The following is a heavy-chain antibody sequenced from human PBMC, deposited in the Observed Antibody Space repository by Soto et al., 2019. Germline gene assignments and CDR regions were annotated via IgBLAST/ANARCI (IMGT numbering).Heavy chain of an antibody. Sequence: QVQLVESGGGVVQPGRSLRLSCAASGFTFSSYGMHWVRQAPGKGLEWVAVIWYDGSNKYYADSVKGRFTISRDNSKNTLYLQMNSLRAEDTAVYYCARELRGLDPWGQGTLVTVSS. CDR2: IWYDGSNK. CDR3: ARELRGLDP. J-gene: IGHJ5*02. CDR1: GFTFSSYG. V-gene: IGHV3-33*01. D-gene: IGHD3-10*01.